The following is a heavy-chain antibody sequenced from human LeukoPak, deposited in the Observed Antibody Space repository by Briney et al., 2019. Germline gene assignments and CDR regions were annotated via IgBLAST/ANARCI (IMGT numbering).Heavy chain of an antibody. V-gene: IGHV3-23*01. D-gene: IGHD1-7*01. CDR1: GFTFASYA. J-gene: IGHJ5*02. CDR2: INGIGVST. Sequence: GGSLTLSCAASGFTFASYAMSWVRQAPGKGLEWVGAINGIGVSTYYADSVKGRVTISTDNSKNTLYLQMSSLRAEDTAVYYCARKPVTGTTRGWFDPWGQGTLVTVSS. CDR3: ARKPVTGTTRGWFDP.